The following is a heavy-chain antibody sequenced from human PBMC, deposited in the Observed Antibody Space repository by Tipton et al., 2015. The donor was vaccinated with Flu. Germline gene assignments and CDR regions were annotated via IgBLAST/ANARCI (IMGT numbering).Heavy chain of an antibody. Sequence: TLSLTCTVSGGSMSNNFWSWFRQPAEKGLEWIGRIYASGVTNYNPSLKSRVTMSVDTSKNQFSLKLTSVSAADTAVYYCAKSGSYLEYLQHWGQGTLVTVSS. D-gene: IGHD1-26*01. CDR3: AKSGSYLEYLQH. J-gene: IGHJ1*01. V-gene: IGHV4-4*07. CDR2: IYASGVT. CDR1: GGSMSNNF.